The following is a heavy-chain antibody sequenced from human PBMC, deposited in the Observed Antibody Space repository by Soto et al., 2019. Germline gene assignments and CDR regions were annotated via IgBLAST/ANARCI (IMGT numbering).Heavy chain of an antibody. CDR1: GFTVSSNY. Sequence: GGSLRLSCAASGFTVSSNYMSWVRQAPGKGLEWVAVIWYDGSNKYYADSVKGRFTISRDNSKNTLYLQMNSLRAEDTAVYYCARAGMITVTLANYIDYRGQGTLVTVSS. CDR3: ARAGMITVTLANYIDY. J-gene: IGHJ4*02. CDR2: IWYDGSNK. V-gene: IGHV3-33*08. D-gene: IGHD4-17*01.